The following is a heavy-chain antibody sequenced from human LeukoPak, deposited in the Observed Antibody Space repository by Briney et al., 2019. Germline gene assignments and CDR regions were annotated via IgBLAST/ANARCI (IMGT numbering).Heavy chain of an antibody. D-gene: IGHD6-19*01. J-gene: IGHJ4*02. CDR2: INLNNGNT. V-gene: IGHV1-18*01. Sequence: ASVKVPCKASGYTFINHGIRWVQQVPGQGLEWMGWINLNNGNTDYAQKLQGRVTVTTDTSTTTAYMELRSLRYDDTAVYYCAKGSSGWSLDYWGQGTLVTVSS. CDR3: AKGSSGWSLDY. CDR1: GYTFINHG.